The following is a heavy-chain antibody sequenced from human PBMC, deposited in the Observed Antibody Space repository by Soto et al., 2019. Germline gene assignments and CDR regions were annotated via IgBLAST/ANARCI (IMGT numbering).Heavy chain of an antibody. CDR3: AKESRDTDAFDI. D-gene: IGHD2-21*01. J-gene: IGHJ3*02. V-gene: IGHV3-11*05. CDR2: ISSSSSCT. Sequence: GGSLRLSCAASGFTFSDYYMSWIRQAPGKGLEWVSYISSSSSCTYYADSVKGRFTISRDNSKNTLYLQMNSLRAEDTAVYYCAKESRDTDAFDIWGQGTMVTVSS. CDR1: GFTFSDYY.